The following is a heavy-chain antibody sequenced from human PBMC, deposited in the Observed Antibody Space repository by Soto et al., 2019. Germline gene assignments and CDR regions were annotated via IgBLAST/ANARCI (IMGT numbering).Heavy chain of an antibody. V-gene: IGHV3-33*01. CDR2: IWGDGSDK. CDR3: ARVSTIAAAGVAVSLNFDY. Sequence: GGSLRLSCAASGFTFSLYAIHWVRQAPGKGLEWVAAIWGDGSDKKYADSVKGRFTVSRDNSKNTLYLQMNSLRDEDTAVYYCARVSTIAAAGVAVSLNFDYWGQGTLVTVSS. CDR1: GFTFSLYA. J-gene: IGHJ4*02. D-gene: IGHD6-13*01.